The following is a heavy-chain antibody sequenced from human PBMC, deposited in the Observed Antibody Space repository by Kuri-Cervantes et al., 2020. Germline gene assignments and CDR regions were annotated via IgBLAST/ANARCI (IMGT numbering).Heavy chain of an antibody. CDR2: INPNSGGT. CDR1: GYTFTGYY. Sequence: ASVKVSCKASGYTFTGYYMHWVRQAPGQGLEWMGWINPNSGGTNYAQKFQGRVTMTRDTSISTAYMELSRLRSDDTAVHYCARDPKRARWVVGLLQLPTGYWFDPWGQGTMVTVSS. V-gene: IGHV1-2*02. D-gene: IGHD3-22*01. CDR3: ARDPKRARWVVGLLQLPTGYWFDP. J-gene: IGHJ5*02.